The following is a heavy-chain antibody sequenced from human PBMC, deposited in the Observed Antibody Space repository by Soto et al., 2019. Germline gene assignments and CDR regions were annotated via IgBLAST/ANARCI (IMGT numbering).Heavy chain of an antibody. CDR3: TTDNNVFYYYYGMDV. J-gene: IGHJ6*02. V-gene: IGHV3-15*07. CDR2: IKSKTDGGTT. D-gene: IGHD3-16*01. CDR1: GFTFSNAW. Sequence: GGSLRLSCAASGFTFSNAWMNWVRQAPGKGLEWVGRIKSKTDGGTTDYAAPVKGRFTISRDDSKNTLYLQMNSLKTEDSAVYYCTTDNNVFYYYYGMDVWGQGTTVTVSS.